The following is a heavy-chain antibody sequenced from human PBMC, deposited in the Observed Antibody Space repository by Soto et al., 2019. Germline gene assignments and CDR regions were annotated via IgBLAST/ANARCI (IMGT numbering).Heavy chain of an antibody. Sequence: SESLSLTFAVSGGSITGGGYSWSWIRQPPGKGLEWIGYIYHSVSPYYNASLFSRVTISVDRSNNQFSLELRFLTAADTAVYYCAREAPGGGQIDNWGQGTLVTVS. CDR3: AREAPGGGQIDN. J-gene: IGHJ4*02. CDR2: IYHSVSP. CDR1: GGSITGGGYS. V-gene: IGHV4-30-2*01. D-gene: IGHD3-16*01.